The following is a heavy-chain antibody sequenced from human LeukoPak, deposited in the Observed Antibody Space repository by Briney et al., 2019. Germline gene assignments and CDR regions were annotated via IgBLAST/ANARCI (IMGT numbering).Heavy chain of an antibody. J-gene: IGHJ5*02. D-gene: IGHD5-24*01. CDR1: GFTFSNYW. CDR3: ARASDPWLQLT. Sequence: GGSLRLSCAASGFTFSNYWMIWVRQAPGKGRKGVGNIKQDGSEKRYADSVRGRFSISRDNAQTSLYLQMNSLRAEDTAVYYCARASDPWLQLTWGQGTLVTVSS. V-gene: IGHV3-7*05. CDR2: IKQDGSEK.